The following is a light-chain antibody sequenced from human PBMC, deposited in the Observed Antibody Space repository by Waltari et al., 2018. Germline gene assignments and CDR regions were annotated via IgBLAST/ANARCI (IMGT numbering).Light chain of an antibody. CDR2: VNSDGSH. J-gene: IGLJ3*02. CDR3: QTGGHGTWV. Sequence: QLVLTQSPSASASLGASVKLTCTLSSGHSTNVVAWLQQQPEKGPRFLMTVNSDGSHTKGDEIPDRFPGSSSGAERYLTISSLQSEDETDYYCQTGGHGTWVFGGGTKLTVL. CDR1: SGHSTNV. V-gene: IGLV4-69*01.